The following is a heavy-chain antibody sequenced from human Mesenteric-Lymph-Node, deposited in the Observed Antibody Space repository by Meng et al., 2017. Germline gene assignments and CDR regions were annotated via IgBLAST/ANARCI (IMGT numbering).Heavy chain of an antibody. CDR1: GYTYTSYA. J-gene: IGHJ4*02. D-gene: IGHD5-18*01. CDR3: SRDRGYSYGLFDY. CDR2: INAGHGNT. V-gene: IGHV1-3*01. Sequence: ASVKVSCKASGYTYTSYAMHWVRQAPGQRLEWMGWINAGHGNTKYSQKSLGRVTIITDTSASTADMELSSLRSEDTAVYYCSRDRGYSYGLFDYWGQGTLVTVSS.